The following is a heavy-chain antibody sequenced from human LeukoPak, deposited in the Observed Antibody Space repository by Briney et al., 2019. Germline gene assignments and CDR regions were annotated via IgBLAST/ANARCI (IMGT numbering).Heavy chain of an antibody. CDR2: IYYSGST. CDR1: GGSISSGGDY. Sequence: SDTLSLTCTVSGGSISSGGDYWSWIRQHPGKGREWIGYIYYSGSTYYNPSLKSRVTISVDTSKNQFSLKLSSVTAAVTAVYYCARASGKGVAVAGPLFDYWGQGTLVTVSS. V-gene: IGHV4-31*02. D-gene: IGHD6-19*01. J-gene: IGHJ4*02. CDR3: ARASGKGVAVAGPLFDY.